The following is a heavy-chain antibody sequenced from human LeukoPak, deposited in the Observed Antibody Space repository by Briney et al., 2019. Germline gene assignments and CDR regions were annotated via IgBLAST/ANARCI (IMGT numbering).Heavy chain of an antibody. D-gene: IGHD2-2*01. CDR2: IWYDGSNQ. CDR1: GFTFSNYG. J-gene: IGHJ6*02. V-gene: IGHV3-33*01. Sequence: PGGSLRLSCAASGFTFSNYGMHWVRQAPGKGLEWVAAIWYDGSNQYYADSVKGRFTISRDNSKNTLFLQTNSLRAEDSAAYYCARGGHCIGTSCHYYEGMDVWGQGTTVTVSS. CDR3: ARGGHCIGTSCHYYEGMDV.